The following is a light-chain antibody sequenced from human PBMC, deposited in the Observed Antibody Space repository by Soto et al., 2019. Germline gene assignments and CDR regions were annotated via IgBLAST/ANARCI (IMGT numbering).Light chain of an antibody. CDR2: AAP. CDR1: QSISIY. J-gene: IGKJ5*01. CDR3: QQSYRTPT. Sequence: IRMAQSPISLSACVGVRGISTGRASQSISIYLNWYQKKPGKAPKLLIYAAPNLQSGVPSRVGGSGSGTDFTLTISSLQPEDFATYYCQQSYRTPTFGGGTRLEIK. V-gene: IGKV1-39*01.